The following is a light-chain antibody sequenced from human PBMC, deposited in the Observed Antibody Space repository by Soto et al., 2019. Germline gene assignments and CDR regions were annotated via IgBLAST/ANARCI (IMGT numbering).Light chain of an antibody. Sequence: QSALTQPPSASGSPGQSVTIYCTGTSSDVGYYNYVSWYQQHPGKAPKLIIYEVNKRPSGVPDRFSGSKSGNTASLTVSGLQAEDEAEYYCTSYAVGINVVFGGGTKLTVL. CDR2: EVN. V-gene: IGLV2-8*01. J-gene: IGLJ2*01. CDR3: TSYAVGINVV. CDR1: SSDVGYYNY.